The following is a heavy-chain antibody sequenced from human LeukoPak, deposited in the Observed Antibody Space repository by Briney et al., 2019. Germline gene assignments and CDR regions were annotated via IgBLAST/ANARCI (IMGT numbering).Heavy chain of an antibody. Sequence: GGSLRLSCAASGFTFSSYNMNWVRQAPGKGLEWVSSISTRGSYIYYADSVKGRFTISRDNAKNSLYLQMNSLRADDTAVYYCARAEVLLWFGESPGAEHHQHWGQGTLVTVSS. V-gene: IGHV3-21*01. CDR3: ARAEVLLWFGESPGAEHHQH. J-gene: IGHJ1*01. D-gene: IGHD3-10*01. CDR1: GFTFSSYN. CDR2: ISTRGSYI.